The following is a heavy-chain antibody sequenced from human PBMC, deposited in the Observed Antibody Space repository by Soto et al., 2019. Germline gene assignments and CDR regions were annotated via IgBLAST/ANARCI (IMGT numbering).Heavy chain of an antibody. J-gene: IGHJ4*02. CDR3: ARHLGEGYFDY. Sequence: SETLSLTCTVSGDSISSTTYSWAWVRQPPGKRMEWIGSIYNSGSTYYNQSLKSRVTISVDTSKNLFSLKVSSLTAADTAVYYCARHLGEGYFDYWGQGTRVTVS. CDR2: IYNSGST. CDR1: GDSISSTTYS. V-gene: IGHV4-39*01.